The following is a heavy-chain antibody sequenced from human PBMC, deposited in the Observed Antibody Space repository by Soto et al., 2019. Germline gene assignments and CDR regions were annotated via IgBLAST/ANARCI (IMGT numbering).Heavy chain of an antibody. CDR3: ARGPRYYDFWSGYYFDY. D-gene: IGHD3-3*01. Sequence: PSETLSLTCAVYGGSFSGYYWSWIRQPPGKGLEWIGEINHSGSTNYNPSLKSRVTISVDTSKNQFSLKLSSVTAADTAVYYCARGPRYYDFWSGYYFDYWGQGTLVTAPQ. CDR1: GGSFSGYY. J-gene: IGHJ4*02. V-gene: IGHV4-34*01. CDR2: INHSGST.